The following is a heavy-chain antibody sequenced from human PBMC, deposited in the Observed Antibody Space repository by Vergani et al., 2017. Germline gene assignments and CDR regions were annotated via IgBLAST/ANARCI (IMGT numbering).Heavy chain of an antibody. J-gene: IGHJ6*02. D-gene: IGHD6-13*01. CDR3: ARSXGDGAAAGTEYYYYGMDV. Sequence: VQLVESGGGVVQPGRSLRLSCAASGFTFSSYDMHWVRQATGKGLEWVAAIGTAGDTYYPGSVKGRFTISRENANNSLYLQMNSLRAGDTAVYYCARSXGDGAAAGTEYYYYGMDVWGQGTTVTVSS. CDR2: IGTAGDT. V-gene: IGHV3-13*04. CDR1: GFTFSSYD.